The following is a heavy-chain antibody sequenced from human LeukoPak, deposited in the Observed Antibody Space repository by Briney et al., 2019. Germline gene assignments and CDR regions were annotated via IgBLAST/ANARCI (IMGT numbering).Heavy chain of an antibody. D-gene: IGHD1-26*01. CDR1: GYTFTSYD. CDR3: EIELLHDAFDM. CDR2: MNPNSGNT. J-gene: IGHJ3*02. V-gene: IGHV1-8*01. Sequence: ASVKVSCKASGYTFTSYDINWVRQATGQGLEWMGWMNPNSGNTGYAQKFQGRVTMTRNTSISTAYMELSSVRSEDTAVYYCEIELLHDAFDMWGQGTMVTVSS.